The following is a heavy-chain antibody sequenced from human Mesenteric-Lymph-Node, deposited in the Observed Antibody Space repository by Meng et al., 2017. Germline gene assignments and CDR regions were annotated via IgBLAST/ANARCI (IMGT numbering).Heavy chain of an antibody. D-gene: IGHD3-22*01. CDR1: GFTFSNAW. Sequence: GGSLRLSCAASGFTFSNAWMSWVRQAPGKGLDWVGFIRSKAYGATTEYAASVKGRFTISRDDSKSIAYLQMNSLKTEDTAVYYCTRVSGLYDSSGYYPYDAFDIWGQGTMVTVSS. J-gene: IGHJ3*02. CDR2: IRSKAYGATT. V-gene: IGHV3-49*04. CDR3: TRVSGLYDSSGYYPYDAFDI.